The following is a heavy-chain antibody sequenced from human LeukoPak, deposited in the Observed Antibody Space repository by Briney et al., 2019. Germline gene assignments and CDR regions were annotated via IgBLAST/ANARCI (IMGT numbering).Heavy chain of an antibody. D-gene: IGHD3-22*01. CDR2: MYYSGST. V-gene: IGHV4-59*08. Sequence: SETLSPTCTVSGGSISSYYWSWIRQSPGKGLEWIGHMYYSGSTNYNPSLKSRVTISLDTSNNQFSLRLTSMTAADTAVYYCARGSSGYYYGWGQGTMVTVSS. CDR3: ARGSSGYYYG. J-gene: IGHJ3*01. CDR1: GGSISSYY.